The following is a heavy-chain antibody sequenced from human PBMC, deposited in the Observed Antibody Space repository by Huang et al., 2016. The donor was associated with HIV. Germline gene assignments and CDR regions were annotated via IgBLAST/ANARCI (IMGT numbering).Heavy chain of an antibody. J-gene: IGHJ5*02. V-gene: IGHV4-59*01. CDR1: GGSMSSYY. Sequence: QVQLQESGPGLVKPSETLPLTCTVSGGSMSSYYWSWIRQPPGKGLEWIGYIYYSGSTNYNPSLKSRVTISVDTSKNQFSLRLSSVTAADTAVYYCASASIAARRWFDPWGQGSLVTVSS. CDR2: IYYSGST. D-gene: IGHD6-6*01. CDR3: ASASIAARRWFDP.